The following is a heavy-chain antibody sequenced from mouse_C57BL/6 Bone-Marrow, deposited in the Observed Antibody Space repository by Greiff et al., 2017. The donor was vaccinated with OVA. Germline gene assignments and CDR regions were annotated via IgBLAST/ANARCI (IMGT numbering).Heavy chain of an antibody. CDR2: INPNNGGT. CDR3: ARTVDGYYCAWFAY. Sequence: EVQLQQSGPELVKPGASVKISCKASGYTFTDYYMNWVKQSHGKSLEWIGDINPNNGGTSYNQKFKGKATLPVDKSSSKAYMELRSLTSEESAVYYCARTVDGYYCAWFAYWGQGTLVTVSA. CDR1: GYTFTDYY. V-gene: IGHV1-26*01. D-gene: IGHD2-3*01. J-gene: IGHJ3*01.